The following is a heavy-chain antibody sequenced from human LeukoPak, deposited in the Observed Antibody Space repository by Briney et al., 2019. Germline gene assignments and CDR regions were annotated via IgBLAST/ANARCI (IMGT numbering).Heavy chain of an antibody. Sequence: GGSLRLSCAASGFTFDDYAMTWVRQAPGKGLEWVSTIGGGPVYYADSVKGRFTISRDNSKNTLFLQMNSLRAEDTAIYYCAKDSYSHNGIYDALDIWGQGTMVTVSS. CDR2: IGGGPV. CDR1: GFTFDDYA. D-gene: IGHD2-8*01. J-gene: IGHJ3*02. V-gene: IGHV3-23*01. CDR3: AKDSYSHNGIYDALDI.